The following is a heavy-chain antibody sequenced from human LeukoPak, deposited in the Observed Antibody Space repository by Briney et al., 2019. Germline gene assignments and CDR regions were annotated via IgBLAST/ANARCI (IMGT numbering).Heavy chain of an antibody. Sequence: ASVKVSCKASGYTFTGYYLYWVRQAPGQGLEWMGRTNPNSGDTENTQKFEDRVTMTRDTSTSTAYMELRGLRSGDTAVYYCARDKYYYGSGTFYSSAVFDHWGQGTLVAVSS. J-gene: IGHJ4*02. CDR3: ARDKYYYGSGTFYSSAVFDH. CDR1: GYTFTGYY. D-gene: IGHD3-10*01. V-gene: IGHV1-2*06. CDR2: TNPNSGDT.